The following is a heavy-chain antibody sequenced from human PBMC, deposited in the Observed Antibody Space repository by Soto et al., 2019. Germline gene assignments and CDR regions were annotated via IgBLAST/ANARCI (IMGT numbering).Heavy chain of an antibody. Sequence: QVRLQESGPGLVKPSETLSLTCTVSGGSISSYYWSWIRQPPGKGLEWIGYMYNTGSTIYNPSLKSRVTISVDTSKDQFSLKLNSVTAADTAVDYLSRELWGYCGADCYPLDVWGQGTTVTVSS. CDR1: GGSISSYY. CDR2: MYNTGST. V-gene: IGHV4-59*01. J-gene: IGHJ6*02. D-gene: IGHD2-21*02. CDR3: SRELWGYCGADCYPLDV.